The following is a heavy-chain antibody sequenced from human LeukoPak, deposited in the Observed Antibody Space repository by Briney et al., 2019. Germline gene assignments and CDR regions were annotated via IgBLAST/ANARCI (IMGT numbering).Heavy chain of an antibody. CDR1: GYSISSGYY. J-gene: IGHJ6*03. D-gene: IGHD3-10*01. Sequence: SETLSLTCTVSGYSISSGYYWGWIRQSPGKGLEWIGSIYHSGSTYYNPSLKSRVTISLDTSKNQFSLKLSSVTAADTAVYYCARTTEEYYGSGKFRRYYSYYYYMDVWGKGTTVTVSS. CDR2: IYHSGST. CDR3: ARTTEEYYGSGKFRRYYSYYYYMDV. V-gene: IGHV4-38-2*02.